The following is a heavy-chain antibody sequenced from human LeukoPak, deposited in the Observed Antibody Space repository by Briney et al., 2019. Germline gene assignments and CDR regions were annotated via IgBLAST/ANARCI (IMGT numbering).Heavy chain of an antibody. V-gene: IGHV1-2*02. CDR2: INPNSGGT. Sequence: ASVKVSCKASGYTFTGHFMHWVRQAPGQGLEWMGWINPNSGGTYYAQKFQGRVTMTRDTSISTAYMEMSRLRSDDTAVYYYARETGRRVFYDSSGYLHFWGQGTLVAVSS. D-gene: IGHD3-22*01. CDR1: GYTFTGHF. CDR3: ARETGRRVFYDSSGYLHF. J-gene: IGHJ4*02.